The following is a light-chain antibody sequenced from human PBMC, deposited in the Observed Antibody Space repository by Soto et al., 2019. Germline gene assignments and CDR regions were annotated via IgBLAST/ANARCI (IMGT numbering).Light chain of an antibody. V-gene: IGKV3D-15*01. CDR3: QQYDDWLRLT. CDR1: QSVNIY. J-gene: IGKJ4*01. Sequence: EIVMTQSPATLSVSPGERATLSCRASQSVNIYLAWYQQKPGQAPRLLIFGASSRATGIPARFSGSGSGTEFNLTIRSLQSEDFAVYFCQQYDDWLRLTFGGGTKVEIK. CDR2: GAS.